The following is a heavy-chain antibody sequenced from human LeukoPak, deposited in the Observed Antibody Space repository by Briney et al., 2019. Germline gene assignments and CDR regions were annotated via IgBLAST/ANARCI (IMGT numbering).Heavy chain of an antibody. CDR3: ARSVSDYYDSSGYYPYYFDY. D-gene: IGHD3-22*01. V-gene: IGHV4-4*02. J-gene: IGHJ4*02. Sequence: MPSETLSLTCAVSGGSISSSNWWSWVRQPPGKGLEWIGEIYHSGSTNYNPSLKSRVTISVDKSKNQFSLKLSSVTAADTAVYYCARSVSDYYDSSGYYPYYFDYWGQGTLVTVSS. CDR1: GGSISSSNW. CDR2: IYHSGST.